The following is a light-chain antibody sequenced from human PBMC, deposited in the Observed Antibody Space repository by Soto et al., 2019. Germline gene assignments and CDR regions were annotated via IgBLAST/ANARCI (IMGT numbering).Light chain of an antibody. CDR2: DIY. V-gene: IGLV1-51*01. Sequence: QSVLTQPPSVSAAPGQNVTISCSGDGSSLGANAVCWYQVLPGAAPRVLIYDIYKRPSGIPDRFSGSTSGPSATLAITADQVGDEAEYYCGRWGWGLRVFGAGTKLTVL. CDR1: GSSLGANA. CDR3: GRWGWGLRV. J-gene: IGLJ1*01.